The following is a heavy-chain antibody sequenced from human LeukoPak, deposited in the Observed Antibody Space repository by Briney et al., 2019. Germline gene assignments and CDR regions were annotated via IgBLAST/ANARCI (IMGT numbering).Heavy chain of an antibody. D-gene: IGHD2-15*01. J-gene: IGHJ3*02. Sequence: SETPSLTCTVSGVSISSHCWSWLRQPPRKGLEWIGGSTNHNPSLKSRVTISVDTSKNQFSLKLSSVTAADTAVYYCARGVDCSDFAFDIWGQGTMVTVSP. CDR3: ARGVDCSDFAFDI. CDR2: GST. V-gene: IGHV4-59*11. CDR1: GVSISSHC.